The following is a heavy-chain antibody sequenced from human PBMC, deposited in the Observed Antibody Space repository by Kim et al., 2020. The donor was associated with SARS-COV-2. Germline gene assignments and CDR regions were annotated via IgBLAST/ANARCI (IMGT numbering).Heavy chain of an antibody. CDR1: GFTFGDYA. CDR2: IRSKAYGGTT. V-gene: IGHV3-49*03. J-gene: IGHJ6*02. CDR3: TREVVPAATTARYYYYGMDV. Sequence: GGSLRLSCTASGFTFGDYAMSWFRQAPGKGLEWVGFIRSKAYGGTTEYAASVKGRFTISRDDSKSIAYLQMNSLKTEDTAVYYCTREVVPAATTARYYYYGMDVWGQGTTVTVSS. D-gene: IGHD2-2*01.